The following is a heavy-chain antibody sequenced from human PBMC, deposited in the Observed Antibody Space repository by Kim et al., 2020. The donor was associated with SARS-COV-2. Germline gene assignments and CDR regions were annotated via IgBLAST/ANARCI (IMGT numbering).Heavy chain of an antibody. J-gene: IGHJ4*02. V-gene: IGHV3-30*03. Sequence: GGSLRLSCAASGFNFSNYAMHWVRQAPGKGLEWVAVISYDGNDKYYGDYVEGRFTISRDNSKNTLYLQMSSLRAEDTAVYYCAIDIVVVIFSSPGDYWGQGTLVTVSS. D-gene: IGHD2-15*01. CDR1: GFNFSNYA. CDR2: ISYDGNDK. CDR3: AIDIVVVIFSSPGDY.